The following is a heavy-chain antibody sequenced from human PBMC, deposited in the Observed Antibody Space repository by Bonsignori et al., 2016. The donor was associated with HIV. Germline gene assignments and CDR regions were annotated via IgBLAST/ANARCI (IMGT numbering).Heavy chain of an antibody. Sequence: SGPTLVKPTQTLTLTCTFSGFSLSTIGVGVGWIRQPPGKALESLALVYWDDVKRYSPSLKSRLTITKDPSKNQVVLTLTNVDPVDTATYYCANLRIQSAVFDYYYYMNVWGKGTTVTVSS. CDR2: VYWDDVK. J-gene: IGHJ6*03. V-gene: IGHV2-5*02. CDR3: ANLRIQSAVFDYYYYMNV. D-gene: IGHD2-15*01. CDR1: GFSLSTIGVG.